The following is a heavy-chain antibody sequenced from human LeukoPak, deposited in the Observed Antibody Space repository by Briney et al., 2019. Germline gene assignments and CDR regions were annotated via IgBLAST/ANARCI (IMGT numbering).Heavy chain of an antibody. CDR3: ARDSAGNYYYDSSGYYPWFDP. CDR1: GFTFSSYG. D-gene: IGHD3-22*01. V-gene: IGHV3-30*03. Sequence: GGSLRLSCAASGFTFSSYGMHWVRQAPGKGLEWVAVISYDGSNKYYADSVKGRFTISRDNSKNTLYLQMNSLRAEDTAVYYCARDSAGNYYYDSSGYYPWFDPWGQGTLVTVSS. J-gene: IGHJ5*02. CDR2: ISYDGSNK.